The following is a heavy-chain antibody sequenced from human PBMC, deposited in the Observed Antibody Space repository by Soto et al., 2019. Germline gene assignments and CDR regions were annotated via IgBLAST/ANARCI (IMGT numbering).Heavy chain of an antibody. V-gene: IGHV3-23*01. CDR2: ISGSGGST. D-gene: IGHD3-22*01. Sequence: ETLSLTCAVYGGSFSGYYWSWVRQAPGKGLEWVSAISGSGGSTYYADSVKGRFTISRDNSKNTLYLQMNSLRAEDTAVYYCAKGFNYYDSSGSHIWGQGTMVTVSS. CDR3: AKGFNYYDSSGSHI. J-gene: IGHJ3*02. CDR1: GGSFSGYY.